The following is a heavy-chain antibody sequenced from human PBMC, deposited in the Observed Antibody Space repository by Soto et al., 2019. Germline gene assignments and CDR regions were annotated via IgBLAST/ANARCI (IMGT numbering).Heavy chain of an antibody. CDR2: IIPVFGTP. CDR1: GGTFTTST. J-gene: IGHJ4*02. Sequence: QVQLVQSGAEVKKPGSSVEVSCQTSGGTFTTSTISWVRQAPGQGLEWMGGIIPVFGTPSYAQKFQGRVTMIADKSSSTAYMELRNLRSEDTAMYYCARPADYVSGFSQWGQGTLVTVSS. D-gene: IGHD3-16*01. V-gene: IGHV1-69*06. CDR3: ARPADYVSGFSQ.